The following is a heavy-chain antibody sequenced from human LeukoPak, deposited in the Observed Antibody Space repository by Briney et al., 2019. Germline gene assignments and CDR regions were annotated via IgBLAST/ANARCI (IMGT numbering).Heavy chain of an antibody. CDR3: ARAGWELLIDY. D-gene: IGHD1-26*01. J-gene: IGHJ4*02. V-gene: IGHV3-66*01. CDR2: IYSGGST. Sequence: AGGSLRLSCAASGFTVSSNYMSWVRQAPGKGLEWVSVIYSGGSTYYADSVKGRFTISRDNSKNTLYLQMNSLRAEDTAVYYCARAGWELLIDYWGQGTLVTVSS. CDR1: GFTVSSNY.